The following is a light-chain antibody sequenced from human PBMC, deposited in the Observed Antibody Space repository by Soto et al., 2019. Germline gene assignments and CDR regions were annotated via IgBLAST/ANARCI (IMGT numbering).Light chain of an antibody. CDR2: GAS. CDR3: QQYNNCPWT. J-gene: IGKJ1*01. V-gene: IGKV3-15*01. CDR1: QSVSSN. Sequence: EIVLTHSPATLSLSPGERATLSCRASQSVSSNLAWYQQKPGQAPRLLIYGASTRATGIPARFSGSGSGTEFTPTISSLQSEDFAVYYCQQYNNCPWTFGQGTKVDIK.